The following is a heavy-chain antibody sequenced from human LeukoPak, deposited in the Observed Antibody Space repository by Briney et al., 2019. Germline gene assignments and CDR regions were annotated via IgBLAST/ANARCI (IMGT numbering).Heavy chain of an antibody. Sequence: ASVTVSFTVSGYTLTELSMHWVRQAPGKGLEWMGGFDPEDGETIYAQKFQGRVTMTEDTSTDTAYMELSSLRSEDTAVYYCARPLDYQLPNPSGGYAFDIWGQGTMVTVSS. V-gene: IGHV1-24*01. D-gene: IGHD2-2*01. J-gene: IGHJ3*02. CDR2: FDPEDGET. CDR1: GYTLTELS. CDR3: ARPLDYQLPNPSGGYAFDI.